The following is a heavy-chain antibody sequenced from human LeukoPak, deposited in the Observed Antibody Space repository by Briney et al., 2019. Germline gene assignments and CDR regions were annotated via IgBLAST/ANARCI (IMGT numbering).Heavy chain of an antibody. D-gene: IGHD3-10*01. V-gene: IGHV4-30-4*01. CDR1: GGSITNYY. J-gene: IGHJ6*02. CDR3: ARVEYGSGLLYGMDV. Sequence: PSETLSLTCTVSGGSITNYYWSWIRQPPGRGLEWIGYIYYSGSTYYNPSLKSRVTISVDTSKNQFSLKLSSVTAADTAVYYCARVEYGSGLLYGMDVWGQGTTVTVSS. CDR2: IYYSGST.